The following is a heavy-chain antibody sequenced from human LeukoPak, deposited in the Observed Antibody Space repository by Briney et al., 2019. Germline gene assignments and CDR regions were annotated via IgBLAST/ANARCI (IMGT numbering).Heavy chain of an antibody. Sequence: GGSLRLSCAASGFTFSNTWMDWVRQAPGKGLEWVGRIQSKTDGGTTEYAAPVKGRFTISRDDSKTTLYLQMNSLKTEDTAVYYCATLTVRGVINIWGQGTLVTVSS. J-gene: IGHJ4*02. CDR2: IQSKTDGGTT. V-gene: IGHV3-15*01. D-gene: IGHD3-10*01. CDR1: GFTFSNTW. CDR3: ATLTVRGVINI.